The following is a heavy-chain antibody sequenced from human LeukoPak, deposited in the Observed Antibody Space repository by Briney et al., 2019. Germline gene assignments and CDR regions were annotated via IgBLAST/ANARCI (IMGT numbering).Heavy chain of an antibody. V-gene: IGHV3-48*03. Sequence: PGGSLRLSCAASGLPFSSYEMNWVRQAPGKGLEWVSYISSSGSTIYYADSVKGRFTISRDNAKNSLYLQMNSLRAEDTAVYYCAELGITMIGGVWGKGTTVTISS. CDR3: AELGITMIGGV. J-gene: IGHJ6*04. CDR2: ISSSGSTI. CDR1: GLPFSSYE. D-gene: IGHD3-10*02.